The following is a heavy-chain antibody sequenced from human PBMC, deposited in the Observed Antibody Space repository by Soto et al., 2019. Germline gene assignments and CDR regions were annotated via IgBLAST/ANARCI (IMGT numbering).Heavy chain of an antibody. V-gene: IGHV4-30-2*01. CDR1: GGSISSGAYS. CDR2: IYYSGSN. CDR3: ERDKITGLFDS. Sequence: SETLSLTCAVSGGSISSGAYSWSWILQPPGKGMEWIGYIYYSGSNYYSKYLSGRATISVDTYKNQFQLKLTSVTAAETAVYYCERDKITGLFDSWGQGTLVTVSS. D-gene: IGHD2-8*02. J-gene: IGHJ4*02.